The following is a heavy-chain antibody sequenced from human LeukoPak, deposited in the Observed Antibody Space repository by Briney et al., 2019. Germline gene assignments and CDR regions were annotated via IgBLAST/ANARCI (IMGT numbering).Heavy chain of an antibody. CDR2: ISSSGDKI. CDR3: ARGHRPQYTSTWDNWFDP. V-gene: IGHV3-48*03. Sequence: GGSLRLSCAASGFTFNSYETNWVRQAPGKGVQWGSYISSSGDKIYYANSVKGRFTISRDNAKNALYLQMNSLRDEDTAIYYCARGHRPQYTSTWDNWFDPWGQGTRVTVSS. CDR1: GFTFNSYE. J-gene: IGHJ5*02. D-gene: IGHD2-2*01.